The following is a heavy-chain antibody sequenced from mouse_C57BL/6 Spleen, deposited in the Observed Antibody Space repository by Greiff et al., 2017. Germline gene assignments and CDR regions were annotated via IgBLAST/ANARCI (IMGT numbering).Heavy chain of an antibody. D-gene: IGHD1-1*01. CDR2: IRNKANGYTT. V-gene: IGHV7-3*01. Sequence: EVHLVESGGGLVQPGGSLSLSCAASGFTFTDYYMSWVRQPPGKALEWLGFIRNKANGYTTEYSASVKGRFTISRDNSQSILYLQMNALRAEDSATYYCARYGSAFDYWCQGTTLTVSS. CDR1: GFTFTDYY. J-gene: IGHJ2*01. CDR3: ARYGSAFDY.